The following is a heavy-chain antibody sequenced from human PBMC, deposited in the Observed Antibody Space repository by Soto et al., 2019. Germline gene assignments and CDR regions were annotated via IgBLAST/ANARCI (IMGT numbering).Heavy chain of an antibody. D-gene: IGHD1-26*01. CDR1: GYTSTSYA. CDR2: INAGNGNT. CDR3: VLGDGST. J-gene: IGHJ1*01. Sequence: QVQLVQSGAEVKKPGASVKVSCKASGYTSTSYAMHWVRQAPGQRLEWMGWINAGNGNTKYSQKFQGRVTITRYTSASTAYMEMSSLRSEDTAVYYCVLGDGSTWGQGTLVNVSS. V-gene: IGHV1-3*01.